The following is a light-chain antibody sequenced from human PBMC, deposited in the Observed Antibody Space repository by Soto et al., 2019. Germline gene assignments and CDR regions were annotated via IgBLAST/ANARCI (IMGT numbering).Light chain of an antibody. CDR2: STS. CDR1: SGSVSTANN. Sequence: QTVVTQESSFSVSPGGTVTLTCRLISGSVSTANNPNWYQQTPGQAPRTLIYSTSTRSSGVPDRFSGSILGNKAALTITGAQADDESDYYCALFMGNGISVFGTGTKLTVL. CDR3: ALFMGNGISV. J-gene: IGLJ1*01. V-gene: IGLV8-61*01.